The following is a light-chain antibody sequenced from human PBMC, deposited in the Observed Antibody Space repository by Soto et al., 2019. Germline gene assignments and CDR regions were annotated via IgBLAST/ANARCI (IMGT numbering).Light chain of an antibody. V-gene: IGLV2-14*01. CDR1: SSDIGTYNI. CDR3: SSYTTANSYV. J-gene: IGLJ1*01. CDR2: EVD. Sequence: QSVLTQPASVSGSPGQAITISCSGSSSDIGTYNIVSWYQHLPGKAPQLIIFEVDNRPSGVSDRFFASKSGNTASLTISGLQAEDEAEYYCSSYTTANSYVFGTGTKLTVL.